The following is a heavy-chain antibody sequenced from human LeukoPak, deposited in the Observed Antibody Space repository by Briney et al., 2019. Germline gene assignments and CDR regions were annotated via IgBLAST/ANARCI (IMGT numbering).Heavy chain of an antibody. Sequence: PSETLSLTCTVSGGSISGSSYYWGWIHQPPGKGLEWIGSISYSGATYYNSSLKSRVTISVDTSKNQFSVKLSSVTAADTAVYYCARLVGSAWHEDCWGQGTLVSVSS. D-gene: IGHD6-19*01. CDR3: ARLVGSAWHEDC. V-gene: IGHV4-39*01. J-gene: IGHJ4*02. CDR1: GGSISGSSYY. CDR2: ISYSGAT.